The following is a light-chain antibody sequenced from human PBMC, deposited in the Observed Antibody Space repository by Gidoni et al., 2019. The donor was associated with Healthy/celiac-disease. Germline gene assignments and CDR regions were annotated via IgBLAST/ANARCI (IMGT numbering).Light chain of an antibody. J-gene: IGKJ3*01. CDR1: QGISSY. V-gene: IGKV1-9*01. Sequence: DIQLPQSPSFLSASVGDRVTITCRASQGISSYLAWYQQKPGKAPKLLIYAASTLQGGVPSRFSGSGSGTEFTLTISSLQPEDFATYSCQQLSSSPLTFGPXTKVDIK. CDR2: AAS. CDR3: QQLSSSPLT.